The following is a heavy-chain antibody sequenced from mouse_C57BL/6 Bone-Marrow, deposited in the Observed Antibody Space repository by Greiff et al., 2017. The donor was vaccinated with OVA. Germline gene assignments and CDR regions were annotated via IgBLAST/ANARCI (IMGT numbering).Heavy chain of an antibody. CDR2: ISSGGSYT. V-gene: IGHV5-6*02. Sequence: EVMLVESGGDLVKPGGSLKLSCAASGFTFSSYGMSWVRQTPDKRLEWVATISSGGSYTYYPDSVKGRFTISRDNAKNTLYLQMSSLKSEDTAMYYCARQDYRNSWFAYWGQGTLVTVSA. D-gene: IGHD2-5*01. CDR1: GFTFSSYG. J-gene: IGHJ3*01. CDR3: ARQDYRNSWFAY.